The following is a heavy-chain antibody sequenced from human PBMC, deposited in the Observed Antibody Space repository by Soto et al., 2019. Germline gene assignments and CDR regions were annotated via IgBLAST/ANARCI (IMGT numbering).Heavy chain of an antibody. Sequence: QVQLVESGGGVVQPGRSLRLSCAASEFTFSSYAMHWVRQAPGKGLEWVAVISYDGSNKYYADSVKGRFTISRDNSKNTLYLQMNSLRAEDTAVYYCAREQLVRPYFDYWGQGTLVTVSS. V-gene: IGHV3-30-3*01. CDR1: EFTFSSYA. D-gene: IGHD6-6*01. J-gene: IGHJ4*02. CDR2: ISYDGSNK. CDR3: AREQLVRPYFDY.